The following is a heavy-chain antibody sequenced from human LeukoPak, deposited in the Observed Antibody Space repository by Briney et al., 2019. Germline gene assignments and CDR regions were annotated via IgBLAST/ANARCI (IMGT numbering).Heavy chain of an antibody. CDR1: GFTFDDYG. Sequence: GGSLRLSCAASGFTFDDYGMSWVRQAPGKGLEWVSVISASGGSTYYADSVKGRFTISRDNSKNTLYLQINSLRVEDTALYYCTKFSLRGTYSFDHWGQGTLVTVSS. J-gene: IGHJ4*02. CDR3: TKFSLRGTYSFDH. CDR2: ISASGGST. V-gene: IGHV3-23*01. D-gene: IGHD1-26*01.